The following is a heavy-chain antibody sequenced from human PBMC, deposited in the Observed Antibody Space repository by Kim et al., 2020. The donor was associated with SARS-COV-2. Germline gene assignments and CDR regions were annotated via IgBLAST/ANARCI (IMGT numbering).Heavy chain of an antibody. J-gene: IGHJ4*02. V-gene: IGHV3-49*02. Sequence: KGRFTISRDDSKSIAYLQMNSLKTEDTAVYYCTREVAYYYDSSGYPPFDYWGQGTLVTVSS. CDR3: TREVAYYYDSSGYPPFDY. D-gene: IGHD3-22*01.